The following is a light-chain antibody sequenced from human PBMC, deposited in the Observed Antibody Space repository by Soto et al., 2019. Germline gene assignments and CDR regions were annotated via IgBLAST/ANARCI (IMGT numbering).Light chain of an antibody. J-gene: IGKJ1*01. Sequence: DIVMTQSPDSLSVSLGERATIKCRSSQSVLHRSNGNNYIAWYQQRPGKAPKLLIYAASNLQSGVPSRFSGSGSGTDFTFIISSLQPEDSATYYCQQTYSTPGWTFGQGTKVEIK. CDR3: QQTYSTPGWT. CDR1: QSVLHRSNGNNY. CDR2: AAS. V-gene: IGKV1-39*01.